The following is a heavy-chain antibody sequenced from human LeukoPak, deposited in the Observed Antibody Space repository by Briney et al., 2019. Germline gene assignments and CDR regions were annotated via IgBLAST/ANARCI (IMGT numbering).Heavy chain of an antibody. CDR3: ARDSIPYGDYPNSDY. V-gene: IGHV3-21*01. CDR1: GFTFSSYS. CDR2: ISSSSSYI. J-gene: IGHJ4*02. Sequence: NPGGSLRLSCAASGFTFSSYSMNWVRQAPGKGLEWVSSISSSSSYIYYADSVKGRFTISRDNAKNSLYLQMNSLRAEDTAVYYCARDSIPYGDYPNSDYWGQGTLVTVSS. D-gene: IGHD4-17*01.